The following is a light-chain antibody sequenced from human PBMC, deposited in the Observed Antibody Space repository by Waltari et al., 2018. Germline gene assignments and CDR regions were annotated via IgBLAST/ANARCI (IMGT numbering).Light chain of an antibody. J-gene: IGLJ2*01. CDR3: SSHAGNNLWI. V-gene: IGLV2-8*01. CDR1: SADVGGYDY. CDR2: DVT. Sequence: HSALTQPPSASGSPGQSVPISCTGTSADVGGYDYVSWYQQHPGKVPKLIIYDVTKRPSGVPPRFSASKSGNSASLTVSGLQAEDEADYYCSSHAGNNLWIFGGGTKVTVL.